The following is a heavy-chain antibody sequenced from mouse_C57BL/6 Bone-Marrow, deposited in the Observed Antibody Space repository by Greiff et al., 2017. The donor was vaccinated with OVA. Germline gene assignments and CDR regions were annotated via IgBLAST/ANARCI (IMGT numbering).Heavy chain of an antibody. CDR3: ARYHRGSTGFDY. J-gene: IGHJ3*01. V-gene: IGHV7-3*01. Sequence: EVQVVESGGGLVQPGGSLSLSCAASGFTFTDYYMSWVRQPPGKALEWLGFFRHKANGYTTKYSASVKGRFTISRDTSPSILYLQMNAPRAEDAATYYCARYHRGSTGFDYWGQGTLVTVSA. CDR2: FRHKANGYTT. CDR1: GFTFTDYY.